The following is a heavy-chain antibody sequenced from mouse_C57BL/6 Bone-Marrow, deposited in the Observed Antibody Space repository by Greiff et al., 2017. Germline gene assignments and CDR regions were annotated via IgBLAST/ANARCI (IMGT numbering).Heavy chain of an antibody. D-gene: IGHD2-1*01. CDR3: ARQGKTLIYYAMDY. Sequence: EVQLQQSGPELVKPGASVKISCKASGYSFTDYNMNWVKQSNGKSLEWIGVINPNYGTTSYNQKFKGKATLTVDQSSSTAYMQLNILTSEDSAVYYCARQGKTLIYYAMDYWGQGTSVTVSS. J-gene: IGHJ4*01. CDR2: INPNYGTT. V-gene: IGHV1-39*01. CDR1: GYSFTDYN.